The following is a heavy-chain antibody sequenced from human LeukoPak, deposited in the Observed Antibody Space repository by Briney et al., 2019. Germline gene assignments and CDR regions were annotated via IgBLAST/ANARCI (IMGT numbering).Heavy chain of an antibody. CDR2: ISSSSSTI. D-gene: IGHD3-9*01. V-gene: IGHV3-48*01. CDR1: GFTFSSYS. J-gene: IGHJ5*02. CDR3: AKESYDILTGLNNWFDP. Sequence: GGSLRLSCAASGFTFSSYSMNWVRQAPGKGLEWVSYISSSSSTIYYADSVKGRFTISRDNSKNTLYLQMNGLRAEDTAVYYCAKESYDILTGLNNWFDPWGQGTLVTVSS.